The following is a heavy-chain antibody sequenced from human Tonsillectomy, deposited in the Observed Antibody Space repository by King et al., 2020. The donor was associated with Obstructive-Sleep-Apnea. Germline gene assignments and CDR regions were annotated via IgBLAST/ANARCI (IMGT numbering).Heavy chain of an antibody. J-gene: IGHJ3*02. CDR3: ARSSWSRDAFDI. V-gene: IGHV1-8*01. Sequence: VQLVESGAEVKKPGASVKVSCKASGYTFTSYDINWVRQATGQGLEWMGLMNPNSGNTGYAQKFQGRGTMTRNTSISTAYMGLSSLGSEDTAVYYCARSSWSRDAFDIWGQGTMVTVSS. D-gene: IGHD2-8*01. CDR1: GYTFTSYD. CDR2: MNPNSGNT.